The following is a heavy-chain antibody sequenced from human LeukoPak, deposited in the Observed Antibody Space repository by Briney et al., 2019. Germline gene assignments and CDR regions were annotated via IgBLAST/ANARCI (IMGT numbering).Heavy chain of an antibody. CDR1: GFTFSTYW. CDR2: IKQDETEK. CDR3: ARDQSSWGNYGLDV. D-gene: IGHD3-16*01. V-gene: IGHV3-7*01. Sequence: GGSLRLSCAASGFTFSTYWMSWVRQAPGKGLELVANIKQDETEKSYVDSVKGRFTISRDNAKSLLYLEMNSLRADDTALYYCARDQSSWGNYGLDVWGRGTTVTVS. J-gene: IGHJ6*02.